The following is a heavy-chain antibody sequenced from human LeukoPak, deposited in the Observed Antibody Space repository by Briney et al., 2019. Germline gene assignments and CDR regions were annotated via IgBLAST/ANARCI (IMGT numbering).Heavy chain of an antibody. CDR3: ARDVVNYYDSSGYYDY. CDR1: GFTVSSNY. Sequence: PGGSLRLSCAASGFTVSSNYMSWVRQAPGKGLEWVSVIYSGGSTYYADSVKGRFTISRDNSKNTLYLQMYSLRAEDTAVYYCARDVVNYYDSSGYYDYWGQGTLVTVSS. V-gene: IGHV3-66*01. D-gene: IGHD3-22*01. J-gene: IGHJ4*02. CDR2: IYSGGST.